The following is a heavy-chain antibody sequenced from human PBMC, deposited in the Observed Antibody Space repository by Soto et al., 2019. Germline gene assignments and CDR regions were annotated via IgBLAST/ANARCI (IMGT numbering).Heavy chain of an antibody. Sequence: QVQLVQSGAEVRKPGASVKVSCKASGYTFNDYHLDWVRQAPGQGLQWMGWINPNTGGTNYAQKFQGRGTMTRDTSISTVYMELSRLSSDDTAVYYCARDTRGYSGYEILYYGLDVWGQGTTVTVS. J-gene: IGHJ6*02. V-gene: IGHV1-2*02. CDR2: INPNTGGT. D-gene: IGHD5-12*01. CDR3: ARDTRGYSGYEILYYGLDV. CDR1: GYTFNDYH.